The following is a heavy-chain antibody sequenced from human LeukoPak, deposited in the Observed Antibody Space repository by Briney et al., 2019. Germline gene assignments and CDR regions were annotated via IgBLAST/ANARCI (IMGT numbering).Heavy chain of an antibody. CDR3: ARAPYSSGWDGPFDY. J-gene: IGHJ4*02. V-gene: IGHV4-59*01. Sequence: SGTLSLTCTVSGGSISSYYWSWIRQPPGKGLEWIGYIYYSGSTNYNPSLKSRVTISVDTSKNQFSLKLSSVTAADTAVYYCARAPYSSGWDGPFDYWGQGTLVTVSS. D-gene: IGHD6-19*01. CDR1: GGSISSYY. CDR2: IYYSGST.